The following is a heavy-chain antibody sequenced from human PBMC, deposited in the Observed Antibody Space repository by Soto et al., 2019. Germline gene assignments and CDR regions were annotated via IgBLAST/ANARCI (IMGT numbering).Heavy chain of an antibody. Sequence: GASVKVSCKASGGNFRSEAISWVLQAPGHGLEWMGRIIPTFSTPHYAQKFQDRVTIIADESTTTVNMEMRGLTYEDTAVYYCARAQFSDILTADDYGMEVWGQGTTVTVSS. J-gene: IGHJ6*02. CDR3: ARAQFSDILTADDYGMEV. V-gene: IGHV1-69*13. CDR1: GGNFRSEA. D-gene: IGHD3-9*01. CDR2: IIPTFSTP.